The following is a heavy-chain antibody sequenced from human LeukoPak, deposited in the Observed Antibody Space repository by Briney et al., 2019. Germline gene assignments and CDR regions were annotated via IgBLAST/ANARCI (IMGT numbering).Heavy chain of an antibody. CDR2: IKQDGSEK. CDR3: ARRTRQLVRGYYYYYGMDV. J-gene: IGHJ6*02. D-gene: IGHD6-6*01. CDR1: GFTFSSYW. Sequence: GGSLRLSCAASGFTFSSYWMSWVRQAPGKGLEWVANIKQDGSEKYYVDSVKGRFTISRDNAKKSLYLQMNSLRAEDTAVYYCARRTRQLVRGYYYYYGMDVWGQGTTVTVSS. V-gene: IGHV3-7*05.